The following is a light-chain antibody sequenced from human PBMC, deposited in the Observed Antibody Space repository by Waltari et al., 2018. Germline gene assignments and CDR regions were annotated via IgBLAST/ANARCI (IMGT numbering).Light chain of an antibody. CDR3: QHQRT. CDR1: QSVSSY. Sequence: EIVLTQSPATLSLSPGERATLSCRASQSVSSYLAWYQQKPGQAPRLLIYDASNRATGIPARFSGSGSGTDFTLTIGSLDPEDFAVYYCQHQRTFGQGTKVEIK. J-gene: IGKJ1*01. V-gene: IGKV3-11*01. CDR2: DAS.